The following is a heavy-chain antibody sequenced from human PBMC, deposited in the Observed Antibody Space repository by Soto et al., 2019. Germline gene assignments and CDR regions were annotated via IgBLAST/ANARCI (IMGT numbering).Heavy chain of an antibody. D-gene: IGHD3-10*01. CDR2: IIPIFGVT. V-gene: IGHV1-69*04. J-gene: IGHJ4*02. CDR3: VRDWESTTQTWGFGDS. CDR1: GGTFSSYT. Sequence: QVQVVQSGAEVKQPGSSVKVSCKASGGTFSSYTITWVRQAPGQGLEWLGRIIPIFGVTNYAQKFQDRLTMSADRPTTTAYMELSSLTSADTAVYYCVRDWESTTQTWGFGDSWGQGTLVTVSS.